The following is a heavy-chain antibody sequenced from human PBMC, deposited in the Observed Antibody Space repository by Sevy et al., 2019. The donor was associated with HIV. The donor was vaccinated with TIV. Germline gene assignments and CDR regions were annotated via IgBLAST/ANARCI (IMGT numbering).Heavy chain of an antibody. V-gene: IGHV1-69*13. CDR2: IIPVFGSA. CDR3: ARSNPDGYNYSYYYGMDV. J-gene: IGHJ6*02. CDR1: GDTFGNYA. D-gene: IGHD5-12*01. Sequence: ASVKVSYKASGDTFGNYAIAWVRQAPGQGLEWVGGIIPVFGSANSAQKFQDRVTIPADVSTSTAYMELRRLRSEDTAVYYCARSNPDGYNYSYYYGMDVWGQGTTVTVS.